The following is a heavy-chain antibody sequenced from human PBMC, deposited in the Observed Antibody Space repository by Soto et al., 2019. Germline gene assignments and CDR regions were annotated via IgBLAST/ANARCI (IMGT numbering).Heavy chain of an antibody. J-gene: IGHJ3*02. V-gene: IGHV1-18*01. CDR3: ARGDSFLYYYDSSVMGAFDI. CDR2: INTYNGNT. CDR1: GYTFTNYC. D-gene: IGHD3-22*01. Sequence: GASVKVSCKASGYTFTNYCISWVRQAPGQGLEWMGWINTYNGNTNHAQKLQGRVTMTTDTSTSTAYMELSSLRSEDTAVYYCARGDSFLYYYDSSVMGAFDIWG.